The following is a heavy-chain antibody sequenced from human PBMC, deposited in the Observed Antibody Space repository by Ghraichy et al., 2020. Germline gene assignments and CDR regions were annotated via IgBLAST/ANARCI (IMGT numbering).Heavy chain of an antibody. V-gene: IGHV3-33*01. CDR2: IWSDGSNK. CDR1: GFTFRRYC. J-gene: IGHJ6*02. CDR3: ARDLDTSGWYGIHFYYYYGMDV. D-gene: IGHD6-19*01. Sequence: GGSLRLSCAASGFTFRRYCMHWVRQAPGKGLEWLAVIWSDGSNKYYAESVKGRFTISRDNSKNTLFLQMDRLRDEDTAVYYCARDLDTSGWYGIHFYYYYGMDVWGQGTTVTVAS.